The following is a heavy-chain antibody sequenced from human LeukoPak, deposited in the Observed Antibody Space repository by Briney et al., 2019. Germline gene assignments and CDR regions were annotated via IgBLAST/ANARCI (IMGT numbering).Heavy chain of an antibody. J-gene: IGHJ4*02. D-gene: IGHD3-10*01. CDR1: GGTFSSYT. V-gene: IGHV1-69*02. Sequence: SVNVSCKASGGTFSSYTISWVRHAPGQGLEWMGRSIPTLGIANYAQKFQGRVTTTADKSTSTAYMELSSLRSEDTAVYYCARGMRGVIRSFDYWGQGTLVTVSS. CDR2: SIPTLGIA. CDR3: ARGMRGVIRSFDY.